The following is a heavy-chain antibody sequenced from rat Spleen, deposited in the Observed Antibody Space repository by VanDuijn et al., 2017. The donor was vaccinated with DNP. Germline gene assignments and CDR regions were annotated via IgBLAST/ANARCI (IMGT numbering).Heavy chain of an antibody. Sequence: EVQLVEAGGGLVQPGRSLKLSCAASGFIISDYYMAWVRQAPTKGLEWVAYISYDGGRTYNGDSVKGRFTISRDNAKNTLYLQMNSLRSEDTATYYCARLTTLFDYWGQGVMVTVSS. J-gene: IGHJ2*01. CDR3: ARLTTLFDY. CDR2: ISYDGGRT. D-gene: IGHD1-4*01. V-gene: IGHV5-22*01. CDR1: GFIISDYY.